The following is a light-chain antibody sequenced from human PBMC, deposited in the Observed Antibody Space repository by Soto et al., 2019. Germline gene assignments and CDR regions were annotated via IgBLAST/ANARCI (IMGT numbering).Light chain of an antibody. CDR2: GNS. CDR3: QSYDSSLSGRGV. V-gene: IGLV1-40*01. CDR1: SSNIGAGYD. Sequence: QSVLTQPPSVSGAPGQRVTISCTGSSSNIGAGYDVHWYQQLPGTAPKLLIYGNSNRPSGVPDRFSGSKAGTSASLAITGLQADDEADYYCQSYDSSLSGRGVFGGGTKVTVL. J-gene: IGLJ3*02.